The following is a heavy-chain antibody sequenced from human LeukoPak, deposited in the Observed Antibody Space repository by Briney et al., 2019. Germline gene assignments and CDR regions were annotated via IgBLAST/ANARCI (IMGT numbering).Heavy chain of an antibody. D-gene: IGHD1-14*01. V-gene: IGHV3-48*03. CDR2: ITSSGDTI. J-gene: IGHJ4*02. CDR1: EFIFSGYA. CDR3: ARSGTTSLFDY. Sequence: PGGSLRLSCAASEFIFSGYAMSWVRQAPGKGLEWVAYITSSGDTIFNADSVRGRFTISRDNAKNSLYLQMNSLRAEDTAVYYCARSGTTSLFDYWGQGTLVTVSS.